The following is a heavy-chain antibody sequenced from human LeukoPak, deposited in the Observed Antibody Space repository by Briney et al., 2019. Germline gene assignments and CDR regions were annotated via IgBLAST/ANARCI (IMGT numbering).Heavy chain of an antibody. CDR1: GASISNYY. CDR3: ARDLATAATADRAFDI. D-gene: IGHD6-13*01. Sequence: SETLSLTCTVSGASISNYYWSWIRQPPGKGLEWIGYIYYSGNTNYNPSLKSRVTISVDTSKNQFSLKLSSVTAADTAVYYCARDLATAATADRAFDIWGQGTMVTVSS. V-gene: IGHV4-59*01. CDR2: IYYSGNT. J-gene: IGHJ3*02.